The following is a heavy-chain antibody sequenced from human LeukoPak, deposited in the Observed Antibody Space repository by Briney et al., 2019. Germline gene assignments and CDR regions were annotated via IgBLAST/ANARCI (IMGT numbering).Heavy chain of an antibody. CDR2: ISYDGSNK. CDR1: GISFSYYA. CDR3: ASRRDGYNYPPDY. V-gene: IGHV3-30-3*01. D-gene: IGHD5-24*01. Sequence: PGGSLRLSCAASGISFSYYAMHWVRQAPGKGLEWVAVISYDGSNKFYADSVKGRFTISRDNSKNTLYPQMNSLRAEDTAVYYCASRRDGYNYPPDYWGQGTLVTVSS. J-gene: IGHJ4*02.